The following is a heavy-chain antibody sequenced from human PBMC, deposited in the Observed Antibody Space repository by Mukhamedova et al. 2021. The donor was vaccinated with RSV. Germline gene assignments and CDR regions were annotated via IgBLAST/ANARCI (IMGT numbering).Heavy chain of an antibody. V-gene: IGHV4-34*01. Sequence: APGKGLEWIGEINHSGSTNYNPSLKSRVTISVDTSKNQFSLKLSSVTAADTAVYYCARGERGYVWGSYRIDPWGQGTLVTVSS. CDR2: INHSGST. D-gene: IGHD3-16*02. J-gene: IGHJ5*02. CDR3: ARGERGYVWGSYRIDP.